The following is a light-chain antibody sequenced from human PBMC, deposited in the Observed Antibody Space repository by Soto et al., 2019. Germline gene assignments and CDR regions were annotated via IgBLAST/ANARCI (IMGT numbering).Light chain of an antibody. Sequence: IVLTQFPATLSLSPGEEATLSCRASQSFGTSFDWYQQRPDKAPRLLIYDTFKVAAGVPARFSGSGSGADFTPTISGLETEDFAFYYCQQGGSFGGGTKVEIK. J-gene: IGKJ4*01. CDR1: QSFGTS. V-gene: IGKV3-11*01. CDR2: DTF. CDR3: QQGGS.